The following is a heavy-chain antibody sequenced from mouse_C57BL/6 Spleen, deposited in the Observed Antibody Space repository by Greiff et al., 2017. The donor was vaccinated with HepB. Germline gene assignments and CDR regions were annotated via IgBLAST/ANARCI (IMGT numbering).Heavy chain of an antibody. CDR3: ARHRGYGDAMDY. CDR2: ISNLAYSI. V-gene: IGHV5-15*01. J-gene: IGHJ4*01. CDR1: GFTFSDYG. Sequence: EVKLVESGGGLVQPGGSLKLSCAASGFTFSDYGMAWVRQAPRKGPEWVAFISNLAYSIYYADTVTGRFTISRENAKNTLYLEMSSLRSEDTAMYYCARHRGYGDAMDYWGQGTSVTVSS. D-gene: IGHD2-2*01.